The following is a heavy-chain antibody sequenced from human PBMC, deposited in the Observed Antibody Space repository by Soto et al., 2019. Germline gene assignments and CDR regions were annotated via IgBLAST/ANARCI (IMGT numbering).Heavy chain of an antibody. Sequence: QVQLVQSGAEVKKTGSSVKVSCKISGGIFSRHAIDWVRQAPGQGLEWMGGIVPKLGTVIYAQNFQARVTISADEFNNTTYLDLSGLTFWDTAVHYCARTKTYDYENYGLHRHPVRDWGQGTLGTVPS. CDR3: ARTKTYDYENYGLHRHPVRD. CDR2: IVPKLGTV. D-gene: IGHD3-22*01. J-gene: IGHJ4*02. V-gene: IGHV1-69*01. CDR1: GGIFSRHA.